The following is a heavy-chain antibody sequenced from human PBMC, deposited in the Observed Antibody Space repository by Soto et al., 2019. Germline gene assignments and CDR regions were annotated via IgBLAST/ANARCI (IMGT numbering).Heavy chain of an antibody. Sequence: QMQLVQSGAEVKKTGSSVKVSCKASGYTFTYRYLHWVRQAPGQALEWMGWITPFNGNTNYAQKFQDRVTITRDRSMSTAYMELSSLRSEDTAMYYCARLALGATDAFDIWGQGTMVTVSS. V-gene: IGHV1-45*02. CDR1: GYTFTYRY. CDR2: ITPFNGNT. J-gene: IGHJ3*02. CDR3: ARLALGATDAFDI. D-gene: IGHD1-26*01.